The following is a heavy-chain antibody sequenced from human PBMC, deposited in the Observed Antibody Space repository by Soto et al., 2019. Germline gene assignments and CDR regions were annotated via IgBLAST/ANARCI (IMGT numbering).Heavy chain of an antibody. J-gene: IGHJ4*02. D-gene: IGHD1-26*01. V-gene: IGHV3-23*01. CDR2: ISSSGDNT. Sequence: PGGSLRLSCAASGFTFSSYAMSWVRQAPGKGLEWVSAISSSGDNTYYADSVKGRFTISRDNSKNTLYVQMNSLRAEDTAVYYCAKVGPRSFFDYWGQGTLVTVSS. CDR1: GFTFSSYA. CDR3: AKVGPRSFFDY.